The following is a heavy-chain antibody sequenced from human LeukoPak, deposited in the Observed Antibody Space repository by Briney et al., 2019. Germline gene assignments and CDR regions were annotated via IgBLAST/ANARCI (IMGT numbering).Heavy chain of an antibody. D-gene: IGHD3-16*01. J-gene: IGHJ6*02. V-gene: IGHV4-59*08. CDR3: ARHLGVNVGNAGAYGMDV. CDR2: IHYSGST. Sequence: SETLSLTCAVYGGSFSGYDWSWIRRPPGKGLEWIGYIHYSGSTHYNPSLKSRVTISVDTSKNQFSLNLSSVTAAETALYSCARHLGVNVGNAGAYGMDVWGQGTTVTVSS. CDR1: GGSFSGYD.